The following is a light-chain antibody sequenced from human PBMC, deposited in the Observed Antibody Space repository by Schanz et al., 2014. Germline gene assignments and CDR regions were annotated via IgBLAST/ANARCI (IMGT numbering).Light chain of an antibody. V-gene: IGKV3-11*01. CDR2: DAS. Sequence: EIVLTQSPATLSLSPGERATLSCRASQSVSSYLAWYQQKPGQAPRLLIYDASNRATGIPARFSGSGSGTDFTLTISSLEPEDFAVYYCQQRSLTWTFGQGTKVEIK. J-gene: IGKJ1*01. CDR1: QSVSSY. CDR3: QQRSLTWT.